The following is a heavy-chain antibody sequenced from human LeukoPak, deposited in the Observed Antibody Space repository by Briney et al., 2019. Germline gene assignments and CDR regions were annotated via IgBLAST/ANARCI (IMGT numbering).Heavy chain of an antibody. D-gene: IGHD2-2*01. CDR2: IYYSGST. V-gene: IGHV4-59*01. CDR3: ARQVGYCSSTSCYFMWFDP. CDR1: GGSISSYY. J-gene: IGHJ5*02. Sequence: PSETLSLTCTVSGGSISSYYWSWIRQPPGKGLEWIGYIYYSGSTNYNPSLKSRVTISVDTSKNQFSLKLSSVTAADTAVYYCARQVGYCSSTSCYFMWFDPWGQGTLVTVSS.